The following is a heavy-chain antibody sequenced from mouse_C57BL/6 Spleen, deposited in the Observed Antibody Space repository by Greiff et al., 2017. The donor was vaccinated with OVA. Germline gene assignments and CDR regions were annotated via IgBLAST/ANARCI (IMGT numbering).Heavy chain of an antibody. Sequence: QVQLQQSGAELVRPGASVKLSCKASGYTFTDYYINWVKQRPGQGLEWIARIYPGSGNTYYNEKFKGKATLTAEKSSSTAYMQLSSLTSEDSAVYFCAKPFGSSYVGGFAYWGQGTLVTVSA. D-gene: IGHD1-1*01. CDR1: GYTFTDYY. J-gene: IGHJ3*01. CDR3: AKPFGSSYVGGFAY. CDR2: IYPGSGNT. V-gene: IGHV1-76*01.